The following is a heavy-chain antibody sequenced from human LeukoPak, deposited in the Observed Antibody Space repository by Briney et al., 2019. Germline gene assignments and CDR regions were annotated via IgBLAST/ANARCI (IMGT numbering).Heavy chain of an antibody. CDR1: GFTFSSYA. CDR2: ISYDGSNK. D-gene: IGHD3-10*01. J-gene: IGHJ4*02. V-gene: IGHV3-30*04. Sequence: GGSLRLSCAASGFTFSSYAMHWVRQAPGKGLEWVAVISYDGSNKYYADSVRGRFTISRDNAKNSLFLQMNSLRAEDTAVYHCLCLWFGKGVYWGRGTLVTVSS. CDR3: LCLWFGKGVY.